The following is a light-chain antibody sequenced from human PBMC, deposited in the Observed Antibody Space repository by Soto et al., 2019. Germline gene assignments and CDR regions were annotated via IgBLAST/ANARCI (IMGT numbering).Light chain of an antibody. CDR3: QQRSNWPPL. Sequence: EIVLTQSPATLSLSPGERATLFCRASQSVSSYLAWYQQKPGQAPRLLIYDASNRATGIPARFSGSGSGTDFTLTISSLEPEDFAVYYCQQRSNWPPLFGQGTRLEIK. CDR2: DAS. V-gene: IGKV3-11*01. CDR1: QSVSSY. J-gene: IGKJ5*01.